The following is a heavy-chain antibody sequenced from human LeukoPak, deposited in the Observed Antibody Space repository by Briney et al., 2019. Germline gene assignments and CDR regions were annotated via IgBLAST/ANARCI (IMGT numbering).Heavy chain of an antibody. V-gene: IGHV3-21*01. D-gene: IGHD6-6*01. CDR3: ARALFSRGSSSSFGY. CDR1: GFTFSSYS. Sequence: GGSLRLSCAASGFTFSSYSMNWVRQAPGKGLEWVSSISSSSSYTYYADSVKGRFTISRDNAKNSLYLQMNSLRAEDTAVYYCARALFSRGSSSSFGYWGQGTLVTVSS. CDR2: ISSSSSYT. J-gene: IGHJ4*02.